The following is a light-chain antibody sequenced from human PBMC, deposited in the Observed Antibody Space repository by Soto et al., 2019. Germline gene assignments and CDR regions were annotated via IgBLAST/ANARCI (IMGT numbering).Light chain of an antibody. J-gene: IGLJ6*01. V-gene: IGLV2-14*01. CDR2: EVS. CDR1: SSDIGPYDY. Sequence: QSALTQPASVSGSPGQSITISCSGASSDIGPYDYVSWYQHHPGRAPKLLIYEVSNRPSGVSYRFSGSKSGNTASLTISGLQAEDEGDYYCTTFAPGRLYVVGSGTKLTVL. CDR3: TTFAPGRLYV.